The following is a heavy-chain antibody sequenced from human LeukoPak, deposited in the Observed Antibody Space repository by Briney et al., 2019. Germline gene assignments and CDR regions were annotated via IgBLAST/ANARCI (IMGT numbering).Heavy chain of an antibody. D-gene: IGHD3-3*01. V-gene: IGHV4-30-4*08. Sequence: SETLSLTCTVSGGSISSGDYYWSWIRQPPGKGLEWIVYIYYSGSTYYNPSLKSRVTISVDTSKNQFSLKLSSVTAADTAVYYCAREIFGVVKASYYYYMDVGGKGTTVTVSS. CDR2: IYYSGST. J-gene: IGHJ6*03. CDR3: AREIFGVVKASYYYYMDV. CDR1: GGSISSGDYY.